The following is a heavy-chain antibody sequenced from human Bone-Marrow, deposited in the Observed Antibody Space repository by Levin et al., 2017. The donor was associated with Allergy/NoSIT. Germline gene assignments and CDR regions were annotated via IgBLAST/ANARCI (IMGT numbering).Heavy chain of an antibody. CDR3: ARQSGSAWDGGY. CDR1: GYSFSTFW. D-gene: IGHD1-26*01. J-gene: IGHJ4*02. CDR2: IDPSDSYI. V-gene: IGHV5-10-1*01. Sequence: GALRLSCQGSGYSFSTFWINWVRQKPGKGLEWMGQIDPSDSYINYSPSFQGHVTISADTSINTAYLQWSNLTASDTAIYYCARQSGSAWDGGYWGQGTLVTVSS.